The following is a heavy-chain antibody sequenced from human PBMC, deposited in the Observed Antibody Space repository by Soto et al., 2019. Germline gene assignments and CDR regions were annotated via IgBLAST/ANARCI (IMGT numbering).Heavy chain of an antibody. CDR2: IIPIFGTA. Sequence: QVQLVQSGAEVKKPGSSVKVSCKASGGTFSSYAISWVRQAPGQGLEWMGGIIPIFGTANYAQKFQGRVTITADESTSTAYIVLRSLKSEDPAVYYCASILSMDTAMVRPYYYYGMDVWGQGTTVTVSS. V-gene: IGHV1-69*01. CDR1: GGTFSSYA. D-gene: IGHD5-18*01. CDR3: ASILSMDTAMVRPYYYYGMDV. J-gene: IGHJ6*02.